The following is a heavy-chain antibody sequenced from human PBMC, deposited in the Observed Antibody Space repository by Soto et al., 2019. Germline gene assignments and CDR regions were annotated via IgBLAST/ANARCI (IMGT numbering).Heavy chain of an antibody. CDR2: IIPIFGTA. V-gene: IGHV1-69*06. CDR3: ARDLTGTTGPRFDP. Sequence: SVKVSCKASGGTFSSYAISWVRQAPGQGLEWMGGIIPIFGTANYAQKFQGRVTITADKSTSTAYMELSSLRSEDTAVYYCARDLTGTTGPRFDPWGQGTLVTVYS. CDR1: GGTFSSYA. J-gene: IGHJ5*02. D-gene: IGHD1-7*01.